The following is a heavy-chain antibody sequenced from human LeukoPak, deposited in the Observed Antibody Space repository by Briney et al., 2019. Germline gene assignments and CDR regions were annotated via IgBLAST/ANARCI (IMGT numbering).Heavy chain of an antibody. CDR2: IYSSGST. CDR1: GGSISTYY. J-gene: IGHJ4*02. D-gene: IGHD2-15*01. Sequence: SETLSLTCTVSGGSISTYYWSWIRQPPGKGLEWIGYIYSSGSTNYNPSLRSRVTISVDTSKNQFSLKLSSVTAADTAVYYCARSCSSGTCPFDYWGQGTLVPVSS. CDR3: ARSCSSGTCPFDY. V-gene: IGHV4-4*09.